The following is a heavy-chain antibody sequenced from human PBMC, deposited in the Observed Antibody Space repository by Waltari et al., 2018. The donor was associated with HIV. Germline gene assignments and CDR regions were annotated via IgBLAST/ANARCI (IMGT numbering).Heavy chain of an antibody. CDR3: ARQGLGIVGATSIDY. Sequence: QLQLQESGPGLVKPSETLSLTCTVSGGSISSSSYYWGWIRQPPGKGLEWIGSIYYSGSTYYNPSLKSRVTISVDTSKNQFSLKLSSVTAADTAVYYCARQGLGIVGATSIDYWGQGTLVTVSS. D-gene: IGHD1-26*01. CDR2: IYYSGST. CDR1: GGSISSSSYY. J-gene: IGHJ4*02. V-gene: IGHV4-39*01.